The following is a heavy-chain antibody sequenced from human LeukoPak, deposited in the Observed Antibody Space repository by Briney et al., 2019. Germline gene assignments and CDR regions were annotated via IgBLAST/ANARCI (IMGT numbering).Heavy chain of an antibody. CDR3: ATVGCSSTSCYDAFDI. Sequence: GASVKVSCKVSGYTLTELSMHWVRQAPGKGLEWMGGFDPEDGETIYAQKFQGRVTMTEDTSTDTAYMELSSLRSEDTAVYYCATVGCSSTSCYDAFDIWGQGTMVTVSS. J-gene: IGHJ3*02. CDR1: GYTLTELS. D-gene: IGHD2-2*01. CDR2: FDPEDGET. V-gene: IGHV1-24*01.